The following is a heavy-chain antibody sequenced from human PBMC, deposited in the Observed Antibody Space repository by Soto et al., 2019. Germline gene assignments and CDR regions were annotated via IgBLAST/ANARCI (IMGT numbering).Heavy chain of an antibody. D-gene: IGHD2-2*01. CDR3: ARAYCSSTSCYSYMDV. V-gene: IGHV1-18*01. Sequence: ASVKVSCKASGYTFTSYGISWVRQAPGQGLEWMGWISAYNGNTNYAQKLQGRVTITTDTSTSTAYMELRSLRSDDTAVYYCARAYCSSTSCYSYMDVWGKGTTVTVSS. CDR1: GYTFTSYG. CDR2: ISAYNGNT. J-gene: IGHJ6*03.